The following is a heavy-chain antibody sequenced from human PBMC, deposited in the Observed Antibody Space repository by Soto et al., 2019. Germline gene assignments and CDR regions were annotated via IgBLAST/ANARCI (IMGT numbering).Heavy chain of an antibody. CDR2: INPSGGST. J-gene: IGHJ6*03. V-gene: IGHV1-46*03. CDR3: ARDQEPSTLYYDYYYMDV. Sequence: QVHLVQSGAEVNKPGASVTVSCKASGYTFTSYYIHWVRQAPGQGLEWMGIINPSGGSTSYAQKFQGRVTMTRDTSTSTVYMEVSGLRSEDTAVYYCARDQEPSTLYYDYYYMDVWGKGTTVTVSS. CDR1: GYTFTSYY.